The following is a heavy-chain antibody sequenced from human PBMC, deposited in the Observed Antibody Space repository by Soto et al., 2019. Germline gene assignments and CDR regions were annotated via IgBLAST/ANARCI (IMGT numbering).Heavy chain of an antibody. CDR3: VWYSGYDSLDY. Sequence: EVQLVESGGGLVQPGGSLRLSCAASGFTFSSYSMNWVRQAPGKGLEWVSYISSSSSTIYYADSVKGRFTISRDNAKNSLYLQMNSLRAEDTAVYYCVWYSGYDSLDYRGQRNLVTVSS. D-gene: IGHD5-12*01. V-gene: IGHV3-48*01. CDR1: GFTFSSYS. CDR2: ISSSSSTI. J-gene: IGHJ4*02.